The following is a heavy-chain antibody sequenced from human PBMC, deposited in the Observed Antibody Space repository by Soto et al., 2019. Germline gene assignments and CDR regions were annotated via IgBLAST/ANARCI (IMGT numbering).Heavy chain of an antibody. CDR3: AKLEDEYDYVWGSYEEGAFDI. CDR2: ISYDGSNK. Sequence: GSLRLSCAASGFTFSSYGMHWVRQAPGKGLEWVAVISYDGSNKYYADSVKGRFTISRDNSKNTLYLQMNSLRAEDTAVYYCAKLEDEYDYVWGSYEEGAFDIWGQGTMVTVSS. CDR1: GFTFSSYG. J-gene: IGHJ3*02. D-gene: IGHD3-16*01. V-gene: IGHV3-30*18.